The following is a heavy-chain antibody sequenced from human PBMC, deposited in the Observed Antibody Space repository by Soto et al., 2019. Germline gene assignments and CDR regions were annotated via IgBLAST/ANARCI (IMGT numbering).Heavy chain of an antibody. D-gene: IGHD3-22*01. J-gene: IGHJ3*02. Sequence: ASVKVSCKASGNTVPNYAIHWVRQAPGQRLEWMGWINGGNGNTYYSEHFQGRVTFTRDTSAGTVYMQLSSLTSEDTAVYYCARDQGDSSGYYGAAGAFDIWGQGTMVTVSS. CDR3: ARDQGDSSGYYGAAGAFDI. V-gene: IGHV1-3*01. CDR2: INGGNGNT. CDR1: GNTVPNYA.